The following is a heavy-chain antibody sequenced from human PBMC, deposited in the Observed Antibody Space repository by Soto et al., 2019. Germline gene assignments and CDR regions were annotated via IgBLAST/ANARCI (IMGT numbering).Heavy chain of an antibody. CDR3: AGALYCSGGTCSFAP. CDR1: GGSISSGGYS. J-gene: IGHJ5*02. V-gene: IGHV4-30-2*01. D-gene: IGHD2-15*01. CDR2: IYHSGST. Sequence: SETLSLTCAVSGGSISSGGYSWSWIRQPPGKGLEWIGYIYHSGSTYYNPSLKSRVTISVDRSKNQFSLKLSSVTAADTAVYYCAGALYCSGGTCSFAPWGEGTLVTVP.